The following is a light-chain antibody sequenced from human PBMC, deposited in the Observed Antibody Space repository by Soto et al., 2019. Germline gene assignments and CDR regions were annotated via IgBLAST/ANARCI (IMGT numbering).Light chain of an antibody. Sequence: QLVLTQSPSASASLGASVKLTCTLSSGPSSYAIAWHQQQPEKGPRYLMKVNSDGSHTKGDGIPDRFSGSSSGAERYLTISGLQSEDEADYYCQTWGTGIVVFGGGTKLTVL. J-gene: IGLJ2*01. V-gene: IGLV4-69*01. CDR1: SGPSSYA. CDR2: VNSDGSH. CDR3: QTWGTGIVV.